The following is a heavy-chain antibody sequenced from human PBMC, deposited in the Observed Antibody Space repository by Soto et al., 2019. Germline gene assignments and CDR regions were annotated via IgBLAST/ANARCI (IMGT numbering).Heavy chain of an antibody. J-gene: IGHJ4*02. V-gene: IGHV4-31*03. D-gene: IGHD1-26*01. CDR3: ARDKRAPGVGGIDLGFVDY. Sequence: QVLLQESGPGLVKPSQTLSLTCTVSGGSINSGGYYWSWIGQHPGQGLEWIGYIYYSGSTYYNPSLGRRVTKTRDTYKNQFSRTLNSVTGADTAVYYCARDKRAPGVGGIDLGFVDYWGQGTLVPVSS. CDR2: IYYSGST. CDR1: GGSINSGGYY.